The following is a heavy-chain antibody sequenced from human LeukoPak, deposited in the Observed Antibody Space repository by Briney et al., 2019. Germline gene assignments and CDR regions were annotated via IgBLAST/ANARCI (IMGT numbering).Heavy chain of an antibody. CDR2: ISSSSDYI. CDR1: GLTSTGYS. V-gene: IGHV3-21*06. Sequence: GGSLRLSCVVSGLTSTGYSRTWVRQAPGKGLEWVSSISSSSDYIFYADSVKGRFTISRDNAKNSLYLQMNSLRAEDTAVYYCTRGTDGLWDFWGQGTLVTVSS. CDR3: TRGTDGLWDF. D-gene: IGHD2-8*01. J-gene: IGHJ4*02.